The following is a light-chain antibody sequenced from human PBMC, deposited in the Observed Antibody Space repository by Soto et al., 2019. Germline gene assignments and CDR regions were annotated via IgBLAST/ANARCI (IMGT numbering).Light chain of an antibody. V-gene: IGKV3D-15*01. J-gene: IGKJ5*01. CDR1: QSVSSN. Sequence: EIVMTQSPATLSVSPGERATFSCRASQSVSSNLAWYQQKPGQAPRLLIYGASTRAPGIPARFSGFGSGTEFTLTISSLQSEDFAVYYCQQYNNWITFGQGTRLEIK. CDR2: GAS. CDR3: QQYNNWIT.